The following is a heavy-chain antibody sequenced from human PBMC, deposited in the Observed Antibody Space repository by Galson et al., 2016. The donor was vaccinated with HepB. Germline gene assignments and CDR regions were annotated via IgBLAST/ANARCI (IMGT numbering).Heavy chain of an antibody. D-gene: IGHD7-27*01. CDR1: GDSVSNNNAG. CDR2: TFYRSDWQN. V-gene: IGHV6-1*01. CDR3: ARSHLLGRGFVW. Sequence: CAISGDSVSNNNAGWYWIRQSPSRGLECLGRTFYRSDWQNDYAESVKSRITINPDTSKNEFSLHLSSVTPEDTGVYYCARSHLLGRGFVWWGPGTPVTVSS. J-gene: IGHJ4*02.